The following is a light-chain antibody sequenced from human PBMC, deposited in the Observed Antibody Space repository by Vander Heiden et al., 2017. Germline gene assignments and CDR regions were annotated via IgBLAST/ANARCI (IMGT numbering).Light chain of an antibody. V-gene: IGLV1-44*01. Sequence: QSVLTHPPSASGTPGQRVTISCSGRSSTIGLTSVNWYQQLPGTAPKLLIYTKSQRPSGVPDRFSGSKSGTSASLAISGLQSEDEADYYCAAWDDSLNGYAVFGGGTKLTV. J-gene: IGLJ2*01. CDR1: SSTIGLTS. CDR2: TKS. CDR3: AAWDDSLNGYAV.